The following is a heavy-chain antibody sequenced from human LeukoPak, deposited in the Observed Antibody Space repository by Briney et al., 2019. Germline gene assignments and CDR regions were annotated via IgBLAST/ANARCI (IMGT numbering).Heavy chain of an antibody. CDR2: INPNSGDT. D-gene: IGHD4/OR15-4a*01. CDR1: GYTFTGQY. CDR3: ARAAQQVVMTICWFDP. Sequence: ASVKVSCKASGYTFTGQYVHWVRQVLGQGLEWMGWINPNSGDTKYEQKFQGRVTMTRDTSISTAYMELSWLRSDDTAVYYCARAAQQVVMTICWFDPWGQGTLVTVSS. J-gene: IGHJ5*02. V-gene: IGHV1-2*02.